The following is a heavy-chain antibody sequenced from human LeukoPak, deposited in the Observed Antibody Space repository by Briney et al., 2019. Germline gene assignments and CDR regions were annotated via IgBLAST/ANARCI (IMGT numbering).Heavy chain of an antibody. CDR1: GYTFTSYD. J-gene: IGHJ3*02. Sequence: ASVKVSCKASGYTFTSYDINWVRQATGQGLEWMGWMNPNSGNTGYAQKFQGRVTITRNTSISTAYMGLSSLRSEDTAVYYCARDFWSGLGAFDIWGQGTMVTVSS. D-gene: IGHD3-3*01. CDR2: MNPNSGNT. CDR3: ARDFWSGLGAFDI. V-gene: IGHV1-8*03.